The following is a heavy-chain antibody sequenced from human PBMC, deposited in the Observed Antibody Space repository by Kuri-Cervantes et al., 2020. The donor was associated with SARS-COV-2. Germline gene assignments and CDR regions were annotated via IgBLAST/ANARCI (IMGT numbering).Heavy chain of an antibody. V-gene: IGHV1-69*04. Sequence: SVKVSCKASGGTFSSYAISWVRQAPGQGLEWMGRIIPILGIANYAQKFQGRVTITADKSTSTAYMELSSLRSEDTAVYYCARDNYYDSSGYWGRGYYYYGMGVWGQGTTVTVSS. CDR1: GGTFSSYA. D-gene: IGHD3-22*01. J-gene: IGHJ6*02. CDR3: ARDNYYDSSGYWGRGYYYYGMGV. CDR2: IIPILGIA.